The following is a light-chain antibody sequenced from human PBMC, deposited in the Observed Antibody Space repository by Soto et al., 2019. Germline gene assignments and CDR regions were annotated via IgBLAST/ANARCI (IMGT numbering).Light chain of an antibody. CDR2: TND. V-gene: IGLV1-44*01. CDR3: AAWDGSLSTYV. CDR1: SSNIGSNT. J-gene: IGLJ1*01. Sequence: QSVLTQPPSASGTPGQRVTISCSGSSSNIGSNTVNWYHQLPGTAPKLLIYTNDQRPSGVPDRFSGSKSGTSASLAISGLQSEDEADYYCAAWDGSLSTYVFGTGIKLTVL.